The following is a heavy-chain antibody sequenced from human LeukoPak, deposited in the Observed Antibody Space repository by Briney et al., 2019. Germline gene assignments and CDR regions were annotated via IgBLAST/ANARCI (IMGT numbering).Heavy chain of an antibody. Sequence: GGSLTQTFPGSGFTFRHNLCYGLRQAPGKGLEWVSTISTGGGGTYYADSVKGRFTISRDTSKNTLYLQMSSLRAEDTAVYYCPKDFGAGGSTMVLLHWGRETLVTVSS. CDR2: ISTGGGGT. V-gene: IGHV3-23*01. CDR3: PKDFGAGGSTMVLLH. J-gene: IGHJ4*02. D-gene: IGHD3-10*01. CDR1: GFTFRHNL.